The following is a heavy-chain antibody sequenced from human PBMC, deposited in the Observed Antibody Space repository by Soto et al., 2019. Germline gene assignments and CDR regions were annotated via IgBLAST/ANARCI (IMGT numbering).Heavy chain of an antibody. D-gene: IGHD3-3*01. CDR2: ISYDGSNK. V-gene: IGHV3-30*03. J-gene: IGHJ6*02. CDR1: GFTFSSYG. Sequence: GGSLRLSCAASGFTFSSYGMHWVRQAPGKGLEWVAVISYDGSNKYYADSVKGRFTISRDNSKNTLYLQMNSLRAEDTAVYYCARTQIPYYDFWSGYSPRPYYYGMDVWGQGTTVTVSS. CDR3: ARTQIPYYDFWSGYSPRPYYYGMDV.